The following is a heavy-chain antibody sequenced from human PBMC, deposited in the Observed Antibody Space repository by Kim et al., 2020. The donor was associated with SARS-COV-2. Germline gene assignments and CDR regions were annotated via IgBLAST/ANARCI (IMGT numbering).Heavy chain of an antibody. CDR2: IYAGDSET. V-gene: IGHV5-51*01. Sequence: GESLKISCKGSGYSFSDHWIAWVRHMPGKGLESMGIIYAGDSETRYRPSFQGQVIISVDKSISTAYLQWSSLKASDTAMYYCARVHGTTWLLDYWGQGIMVTVSS. J-gene: IGHJ4*02. CDR1: GYSFSDHW. D-gene: IGHD1-26*01. CDR3: ARVHGTTWLLDY.